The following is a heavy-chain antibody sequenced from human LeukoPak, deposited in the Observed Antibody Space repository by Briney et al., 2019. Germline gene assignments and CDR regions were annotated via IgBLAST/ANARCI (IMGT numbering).Heavy chain of an antibody. CDR3: GGVRGQIDP. CDR1: GFTFSSYG. Sequence: GGSLRLSCAASGFTFSSYGMHWVRQAPGKGMEWVAVISYDGSTKYYADSVKGRFTIYRDNSKNTLYLQMNSLRAEDTAVYYCGGVRGQIDPWGQGTLVTVSS. V-gene: IGHV3-30*03. D-gene: IGHD3-10*01. CDR2: ISYDGSTK. J-gene: IGHJ5*02.